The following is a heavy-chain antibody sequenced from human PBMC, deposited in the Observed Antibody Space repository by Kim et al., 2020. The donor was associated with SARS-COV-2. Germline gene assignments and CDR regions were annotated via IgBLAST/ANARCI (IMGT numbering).Heavy chain of an antibody. D-gene: IGHD2-2*02. CDR1: GFTFSSYA. Sequence: GGSLRLSCAASGFTFSSYAMNWVRQAPGQGLEWVSVISGNGGATFYTDSLRGRFTISRDNSKNTLYLQMSSLRPEDTATYYCAKGNTLTDRRPFDYWGQGTLVTGSS. J-gene: IGHJ4*02. CDR2: ISGNGGAT. V-gene: IGHV3-23*01. CDR3: AKGNTLTDRRPFDY.